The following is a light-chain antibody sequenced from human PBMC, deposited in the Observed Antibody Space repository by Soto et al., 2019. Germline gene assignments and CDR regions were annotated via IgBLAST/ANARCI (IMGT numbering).Light chain of an antibody. Sequence: QSVLTQPASVSGSPGQSITISCTGTSSDVGSYNLVSWYQQHPGKDPKLMIYEGSKRPSGVSNRFSGSKSGNTASLTISGLQAEDEADYYCCSYAGSSTLGFGGGTKVTVL. CDR2: EGS. CDR1: SSDVGSYNL. V-gene: IGLV2-23*01. CDR3: CSYAGSSTLG. J-gene: IGLJ2*01.